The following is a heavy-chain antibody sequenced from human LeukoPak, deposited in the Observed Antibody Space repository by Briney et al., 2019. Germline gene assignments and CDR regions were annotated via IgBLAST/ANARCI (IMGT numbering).Heavy chain of an antibody. Sequence: PGWSLRLSCAASGFTFSSYGMNWIRQAPGKGLEWVSYISSSGSTIYYADSVKGRFTISRDNAKNSLYLQMNSLRAEDTAVYYCARDLWKYPFDYWGQGTLVTVSS. J-gene: IGHJ4*02. CDR3: ARDLWKYPFDY. CDR1: GFTFSSYG. V-gene: IGHV3-48*04. CDR2: ISSSGSTI. D-gene: IGHD1-7*01.